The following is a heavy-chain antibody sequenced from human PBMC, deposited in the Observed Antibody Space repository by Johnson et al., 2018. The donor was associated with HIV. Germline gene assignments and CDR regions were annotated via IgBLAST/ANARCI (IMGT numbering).Heavy chain of an antibody. D-gene: IGHD6-13*01. CDR1: GFTFSSYA. Sequence: QLQLVESGAGVVQPGRSLSLSCAASGFTFSSYAMHWVRQAPGKGLERVAVTSHDGSNKYYADSVKGRFTNSRDKSKNTVYLQMNSLRAEDMAVYYCAKCIGVSSLIDVLDIWGQGKMVTVAT. V-gene: IGHV3-30-3*02. CDR2: TSHDGSNK. J-gene: IGHJ3*02. CDR3: AKCIGVSSLIDVLDI.